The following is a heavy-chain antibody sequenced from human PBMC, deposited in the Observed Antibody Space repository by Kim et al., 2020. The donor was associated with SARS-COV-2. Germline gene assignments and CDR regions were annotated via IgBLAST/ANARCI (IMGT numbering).Heavy chain of an antibody. CDR3: ARGEWELLFDY. J-gene: IGHJ4*02. CDR2: T. D-gene: IGHD1-26*01. Sequence: TYYNPSLKSRVTISVDTSKNQFALKLSSVTAADTAVYYCARGEWELLFDYWGQGTLVTVSS. V-gene: IGHV4-31*02.